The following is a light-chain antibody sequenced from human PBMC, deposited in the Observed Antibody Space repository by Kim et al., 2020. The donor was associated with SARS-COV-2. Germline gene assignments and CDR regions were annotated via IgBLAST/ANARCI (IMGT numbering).Light chain of an antibody. CDR1: KLGDKY. J-gene: IGLJ3*02. V-gene: IGLV3-1*01. CDR2: QDS. Sequence: SVSPGQTASITCSGYKLGDKYVCWYQQKPGQSPVLVIYQDSKRPSGIPERFSGSNSGNTATLTISGTQAMDEADYYCQAWDSSTAVFGGGTQLTVL. CDR3: QAWDSSTAV.